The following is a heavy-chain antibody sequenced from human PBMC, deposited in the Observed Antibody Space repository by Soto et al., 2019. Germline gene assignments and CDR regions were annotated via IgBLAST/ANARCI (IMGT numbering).Heavy chain of an antibody. J-gene: IGHJ4*02. Sequence: QVQLVESGGGVVQPGRSLRLSCAASGFTFSSYAMHWLRQAPGKGLEWVAVISYDGSNKYYADSVKGRFTISRDNSKNTLYLQMNSLRAEDTAVYYCARDSFVVVTDDIDYWGQGTLVTVSS. CDR3: ARDSFVVVTDDIDY. CDR2: ISYDGSNK. D-gene: IGHD2-21*02. CDR1: GFTFSSYA. V-gene: IGHV3-30-3*01.